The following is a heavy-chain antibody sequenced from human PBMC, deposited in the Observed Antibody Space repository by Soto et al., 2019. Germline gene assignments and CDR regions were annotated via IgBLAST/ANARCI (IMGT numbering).Heavy chain of an antibody. CDR2: MNPDSGDT. CDR3: VRQPGGVATPGDDY. Sequence: QVQLVQSGAEVKKPGASVKVSCEASGYPFSAFDINWVRQAGGQGLEWMGWMNPDSGDTAFAQRFQDRITMTRSTSISTAYMEQIRLTSDDTAVYFCVRQPGGVATPGDDYWGPGTLVNVSS. D-gene: IGHD2-15*01. CDR1: GYPFSAFD. V-gene: IGHV1-8*01. J-gene: IGHJ4*02.